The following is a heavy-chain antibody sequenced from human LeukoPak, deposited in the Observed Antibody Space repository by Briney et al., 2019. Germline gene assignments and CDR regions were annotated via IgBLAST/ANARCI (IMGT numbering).Heavy chain of an antibody. CDR1: GGTFSSYA. CDR3: ARAETTVTTYDAFDI. CDR2: IIPIFGTA. V-gene: IGHV1-69*05. J-gene: IGHJ3*02. D-gene: IGHD4-17*01. Sequence: SVKVSCKASGGTFSSYAISWVRQAPGQGLEWMGGIIPIFGTANYAQKFQGRVTITTDESTGTAYMELSSLRSEDTAVYYCARAETTVTTYDAFDIWGQGTMVTVSS.